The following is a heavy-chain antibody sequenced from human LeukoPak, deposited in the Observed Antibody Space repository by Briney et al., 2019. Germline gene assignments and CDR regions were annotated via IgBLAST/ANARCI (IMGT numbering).Heavy chain of an antibody. Sequence: SQILSLTCAVSGGSISSYYWIWIRQPPGKGLEWIGYIYYNGITNYNPSLKSRVTISGATSKNQFSLKLSSVTGADTAVYYCARHLYSGYERVFDYWGQGTLVTVSS. J-gene: IGHJ4*02. CDR3: ARHLYSGYERVFDY. D-gene: IGHD5-12*01. CDR1: GGSISSYY. CDR2: IYYNGIT. V-gene: IGHV4-59*08.